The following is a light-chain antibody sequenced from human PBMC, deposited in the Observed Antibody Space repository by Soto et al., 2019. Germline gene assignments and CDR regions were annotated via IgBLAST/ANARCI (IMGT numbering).Light chain of an antibody. CDR3: QQYGSSRT. V-gene: IGKV3-20*01. CDR1: QSISSRY. CDR2: GAS. Sequence: EIVLTQSPCTLSFSPGERATLSCRASQSISSRYLAWYQQKPGQAPRLLIYGASSRATGIPDRFSGSGSGTDFTLTISRLEPEDFAVYYCQQYGSSRTFGQGTKVDIK. J-gene: IGKJ1*01.